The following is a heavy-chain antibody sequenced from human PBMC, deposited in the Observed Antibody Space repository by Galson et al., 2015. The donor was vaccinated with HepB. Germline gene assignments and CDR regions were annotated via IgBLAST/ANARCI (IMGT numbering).Heavy chain of an antibody. CDR2: ISAYNGNT. CDR3: ARGAHYDSTGYYYAY. D-gene: IGHD3-22*01. Sequence: SVKVSCKASGYTFTSYGISWVRQAPGQGLEWMGWISAYNGNTNYAQKLQGRVTMTTDTSTSTAYMELRSLRSEDTAVYYCARGAHYDSTGYYYAYWGQGTLVTVSS. CDR1: GYTFTSYG. V-gene: IGHV1-18*04. J-gene: IGHJ4*02.